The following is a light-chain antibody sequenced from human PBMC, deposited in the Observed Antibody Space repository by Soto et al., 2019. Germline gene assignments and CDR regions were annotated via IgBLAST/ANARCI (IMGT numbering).Light chain of an antibody. Sequence: QSVLSQPASVSGSPGQSITISCTGTSSDVGSNDLVSWYQQHPGKAPKLMIYEVSKRPSGISNRFSGSKSGNTASLTISGLQAEDEGDYYCCSYVGRSDSYVFGAGTKVT. V-gene: IGLV2-23*02. CDR2: EVS. J-gene: IGLJ1*01. CDR1: SSDVGSNDL. CDR3: CSYVGRSDSYV.